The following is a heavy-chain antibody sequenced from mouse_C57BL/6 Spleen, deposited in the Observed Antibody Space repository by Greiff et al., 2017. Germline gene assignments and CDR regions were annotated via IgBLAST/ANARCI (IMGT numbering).Heavy chain of an antibody. J-gene: IGHJ2*01. V-gene: IGHV14-2*01. CDR1: GFNIKDYY. Sequence: EMKLVESGAELVKPGASVKLSCTASGFNIKDYYMHWVKQRTEQGLEWIGRIDPEDGETKYAPKFQGKATITADTSSNTAYLQLSSLASEDTAVYYCARYPYYYGSSYVSPFDYWGQGTTLTVSS. CDR3: ARYPYYYGSSYVSPFDY. D-gene: IGHD1-1*01. CDR2: IDPEDGET.